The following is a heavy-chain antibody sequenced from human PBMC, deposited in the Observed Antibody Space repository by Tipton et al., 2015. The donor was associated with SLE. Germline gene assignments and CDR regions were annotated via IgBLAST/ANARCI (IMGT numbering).Heavy chain of an antibody. D-gene: IGHD3-16*01. Sequence: WSWVRQPPGKGLEWIGEASHSRSTNYNPSLKSRGTISLDTSNNQFSLRLSSVTAADTAVYYCARGVSGYFHYCYMDVWGKGTTVTISS. V-gene: IGHV4-34*01. CDR2: ASHSRST. CDR3: ARGVSGYFHYCYMDV. J-gene: IGHJ6*03.